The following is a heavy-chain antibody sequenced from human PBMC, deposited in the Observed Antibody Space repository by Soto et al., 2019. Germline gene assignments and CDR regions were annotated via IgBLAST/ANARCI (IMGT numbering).Heavy chain of an antibody. CDR2: ISASGRDT. CDR1: GFTFTNFA. D-gene: IGHD6-19*01. CDR3: AKGKASGWYYFDY. V-gene: IGHV3-23*01. Sequence: GGSLRLSCAASGFTFTNFAMSWVRQAPGRGPEWVSGISASGRDTYYADSVKDRFTVSRDNSKNTLYLQMNSLRAEDTAIYYCAKGKASGWYYFDYRGQGARVTVSS. J-gene: IGHJ4*02.